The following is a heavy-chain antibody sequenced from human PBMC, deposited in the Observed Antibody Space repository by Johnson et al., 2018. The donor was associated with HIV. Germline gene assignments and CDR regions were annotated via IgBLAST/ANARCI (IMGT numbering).Heavy chain of an antibody. J-gene: IGHJ3*02. V-gene: IGHV3-20*04. Sequence: VQLVESGGGVVQPGGSLRLSCAASGFTFSSYGMSWVRQAPGKGLEWVSGINWNGGSTGYADSVKGRFTISRDNAKNSLYLQMNSLRTEDTAVYYCATEARGVHGTLRCLESPQGLDIWGQGTMVTVSS. D-gene: IGHD3-3*01. CDR2: INWNGGST. CDR3: ATEARGVHGTLRCLESPQGLDI. CDR1: GFTFSSYG.